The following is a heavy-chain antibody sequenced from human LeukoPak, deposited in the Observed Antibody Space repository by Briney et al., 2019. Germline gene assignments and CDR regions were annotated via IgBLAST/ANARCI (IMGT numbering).Heavy chain of an antibody. J-gene: IGHJ4*02. V-gene: IGHV4-59*02. CDR3: VIGVGWQPDY. CDR2: IYKIGTT. CDR1: GDSVTGYY. D-gene: IGHD2-15*01. Sequence: SETLFLTCTVFGDSVTGYYLSWVRQPPGKGLEWIGHIYKIGTTNYNPSLKSRLTISADTSKNQFSLKLRSVTAADTAVYYCVIGVGWQPDYWGQGALVTVSS.